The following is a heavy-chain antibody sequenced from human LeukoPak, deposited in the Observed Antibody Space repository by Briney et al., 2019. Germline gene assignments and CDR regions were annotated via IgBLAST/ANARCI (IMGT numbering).Heavy chain of an antibody. V-gene: IGHV3-21*01. CDR2: ITSSSSYI. J-gene: IGHJ4*02. D-gene: IGHD1-1*01. CDR3: ARDRPERQYFDY. Sequence: PGGSLRLSCAASGFTFSSYSMNWVRQAPGKGLEWVSSITSSSSYIYYADSVKGRFTISRDNAKSSLYLQMNSLRAEDTAVYYGARDRPERQYFDYWGQGTLVTVSS. CDR1: GFTFSSYS.